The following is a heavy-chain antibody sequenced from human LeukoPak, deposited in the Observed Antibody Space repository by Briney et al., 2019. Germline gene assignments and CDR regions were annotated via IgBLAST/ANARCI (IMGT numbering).Heavy chain of an antibody. Sequence: PGGSLRLSCAASGFTFSSYAMHWVRQAPGKGLEWVAVISYDGSNKYYADSVKGRFTISRDNSKNTLYLQMNSLRAEDTAVYYCARVEGYSGYDSPLYYFDYWGQGTLVTVSS. J-gene: IGHJ4*02. V-gene: IGHV3-30-3*01. D-gene: IGHD5-12*01. CDR2: ISYDGSNK. CDR1: GFTFSSYA. CDR3: ARVEGYSGYDSPLYYFDY.